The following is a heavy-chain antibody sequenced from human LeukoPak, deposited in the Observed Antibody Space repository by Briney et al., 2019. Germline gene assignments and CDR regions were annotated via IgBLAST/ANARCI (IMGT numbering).Heavy chain of an antibody. Sequence: ASETLSLTCTASGGSISSYYWSWIRQPPGKGLEWIGYIYYSGSTNYNPSLKSRVTISVDTSKNQFSLKLSSVTAADTAVYYCARVRFLEWLFSDNWFDPWGQGTLVTVSS. D-gene: IGHD3-3*01. J-gene: IGHJ5*02. V-gene: IGHV4-59*01. CDR3: ARVRFLEWLFSDNWFDP. CDR1: GGSISSYY. CDR2: IYYSGST.